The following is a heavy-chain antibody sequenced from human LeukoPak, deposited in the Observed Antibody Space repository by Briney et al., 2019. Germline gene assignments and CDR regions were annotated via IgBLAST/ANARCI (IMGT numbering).Heavy chain of an antibody. CDR3: ARQWGYCSSTSCYRRYYFDY. Sequence: SETLSLTCTVSGGSISSGGYYWTWIRQPPGKGLEWIGYIYHSGNTYYNPSLMSRVTISVDRSKNQFSLKLSSVTAADTAVYYCARQWGYCSSTSCYRRYYFDYWGQGTLVTVSS. CDR2: IYHSGNT. D-gene: IGHD2-2*01. J-gene: IGHJ4*02. CDR1: GGSISSGGYY. V-gene: IGHV4-30-2*01.